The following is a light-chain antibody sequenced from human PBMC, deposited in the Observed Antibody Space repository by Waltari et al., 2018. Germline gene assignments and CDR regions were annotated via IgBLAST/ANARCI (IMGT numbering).Light chain of an antibody. CDR3: QQYNNWPPWT. CDR1: QSVSSN. J-gene: IGKJ1*01. CDR2: GAS. Sequence: EIVMTQSPATLSVSPGERATLSCRASQSVSSNLAWYQQKPGTPPRPPPYGASTRATCIPARFSGSGSGTEFTLTISSLQSEDFAVYYCQQYNNWPPWTFGQGTKVEIK. V-gene: IGKV3-15*01.